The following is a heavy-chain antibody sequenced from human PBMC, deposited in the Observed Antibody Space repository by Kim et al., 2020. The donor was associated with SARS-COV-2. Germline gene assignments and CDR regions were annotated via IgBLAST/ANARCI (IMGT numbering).Heavy chain of an antibody. V-gene: IGHV3-21*01. CDR1: GFTFSSYS. J-gene: IGHJ6*02. D-gene: IGHD6-19*01. Sequence: GGSLRLSCAASGFTFSSYSMNWVRQAPGKGLEWVSSISSSSSYIYYADSVKGRFTISRDNAKNPLYLQMNRLRAEDTAVYYCARTYSSGWYYYYYGLPVWGHGTTVTVSS. CDR2: ISSSSSYI. CDR3: ARTYSSGWYYYYYGLPV.